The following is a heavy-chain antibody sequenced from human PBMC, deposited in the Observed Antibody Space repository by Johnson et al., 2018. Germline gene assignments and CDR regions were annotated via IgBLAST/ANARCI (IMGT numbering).Heavy chain of an antibody. D-gene: IGHD3-22*01. Sequence: EVQLLESGGGLVKPGGSLRLSCAASGFTFSNAWMSWVRQAPGKGLEWVGRIKSKTDGGTTDYAAPVKGRFTISRVDSKNTLYLQMNSLKTEDTAVYYCTTDSRRQDYYDSSGFDAFDIWGQGTMVTVSS. CDR2: IKSKTDGGTT. CDR3: TTDSRRQDYYDSSGFDAFDI. V-gene: IGHV3-15*01. CDR1: GFTFSNAW. J-gene: IGHJ3*02.